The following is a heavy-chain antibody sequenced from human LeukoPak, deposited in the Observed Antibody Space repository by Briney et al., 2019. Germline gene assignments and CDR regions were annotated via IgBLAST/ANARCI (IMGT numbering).Heavy chain of an antibody. D-gene: IGHD3-10*01. J-gene: IGHJ6*03. Sequence: SETLSLTCTVSGGSISSNSYYWGWIRQPPGKGLEWIGNIYYSGSTYYNPSLKSRVTISVDTSKNQFSLKLSSVTAADTAVYYCARHRYYYRSGSYYGAPYYMDVWGKGTTVTISS. V-gene: IGHV4-39*01. CDR2: IYYSGST. CDR3: ARHRYYYRSGSYYGAPYYMDV. CDR1: GGSISSNSYY.